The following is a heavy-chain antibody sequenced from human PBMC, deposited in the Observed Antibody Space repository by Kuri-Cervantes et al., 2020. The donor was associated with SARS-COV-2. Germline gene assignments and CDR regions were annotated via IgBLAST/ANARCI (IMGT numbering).Heavy chain of an antibody. CDR1: GLTFSVYG. CDR2: ISSSSSTI. J-gene: IGHJ6*03. CDR3: ARNHSMDV. Sequence: GGSLRLSCAASGLTFSVYGLNWVRQAPGKGLEWVSYISSSSSTIHYADSVKGRFTISRDNAKKSLFLQMNSLRAEDTAVYYCARNHSMDVWGTGTAVTVSS. V-gene: IGHV3-48*01.